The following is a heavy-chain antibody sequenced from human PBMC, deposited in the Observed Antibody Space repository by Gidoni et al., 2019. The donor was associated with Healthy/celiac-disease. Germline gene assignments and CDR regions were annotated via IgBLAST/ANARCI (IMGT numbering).Heavy chain of an antibody. V-gene: IGHV4-61*02. CDR1: GGSISSGSYY. J-gene: IGHJ6*02. D-gene: IGHD4-4*01. CDR2: ISTSGST. CDR3: ARDPYSNYGGFAYYYYGMDV. Sequence: QVQLQESGPGLVKPSQTLSLTCTVSGGSISSGSYYWSWIRQPAGKGLEWIGRISTSGSTNYNPSLKIRVTISVDTSKNQFSLKLSSVTAADTAVYYCARDPYSNYGGFAYYYYGMDVWGQGTTVTVSS.